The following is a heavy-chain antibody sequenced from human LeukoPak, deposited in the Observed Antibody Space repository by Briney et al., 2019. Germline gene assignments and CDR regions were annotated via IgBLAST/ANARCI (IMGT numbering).Heavy chain of an antibody. V-gene: IGHV3-21*01. CDR2: ISSSSSYI. Sequence: GGSLRLSCAASGFTFSSYSMNWVRQAPGKGLEWVSSISSSSSYIYYADSVKGRFTISRDNAKNSPYLQMNSLRAEDTAVYYCARGRYDSSGSYSLFDYWGQGTLVTVSS. CDR3: ARGRYDSSGSYSLFDY. CDR1: GFTFSSYS. D-gene: IGHD3-22*01. J-gene: IGHJ4*02.